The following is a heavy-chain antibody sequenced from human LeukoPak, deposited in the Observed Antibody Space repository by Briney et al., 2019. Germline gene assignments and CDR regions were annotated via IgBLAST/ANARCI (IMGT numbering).Heavy chain of an antibody. V-gene: IGHV3-21*01. Sequence: GGSLRLSCAASGFTFSRYSMKWVRQTPGKGLEWVSFISSSSSYIYYADSVRGRFTISRDNSKNTLYLQMNSLRAEDTAVYYCAKAPAQAVAGTPMIYYFDYWGQGTLVTVSS. CDR3: AKAPAQAVAGTPMIYYFDY. D-gene: IGHD6-19*01. CDR1: GFTFSRYS. J-gene: IGHJ4*02. CDR2: ISSSSSYI.